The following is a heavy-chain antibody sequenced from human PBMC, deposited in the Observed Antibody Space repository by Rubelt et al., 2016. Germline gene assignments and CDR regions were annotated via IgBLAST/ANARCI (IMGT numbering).Heavy chain of an antibody. CDR2: ISAYNGNT. D-gene: IGHD1-26*01. CDR3: AREAYSGRYPLIDY. J-gene: IGHJ4*02. V-gene: IGHV1-18*01. CDR1: GYTFTTYG. Sequence: QVQLVQSGAEVKKPGASVKVSCKASGYTFTTYGINWVRQAPGQGLEWMGWISAYNGNTNHAQKIKGGVTMTTETSTRTAYMGRRSLRSDDTAVYYCAREAYSGRYPLIDYWGQGTLVTVSS.